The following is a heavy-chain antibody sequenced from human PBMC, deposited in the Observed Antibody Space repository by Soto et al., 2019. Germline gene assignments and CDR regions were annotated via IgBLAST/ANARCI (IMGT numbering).Heavy chain of an antibody. V-gene: IGHV4-59*01. D-gene: IGHD3-22*01. CDR3: ARATYYYDSSAFCFDP. CDR1: GGSISSYY. CDR2: IYYSGST. J-gene: IGHJ5*02. Sequence: SETLSLTCTVSGGSISSYYWSWIRQPPGKGLEWIGYIYYSGSTNYNPSLKSRVTISVDTSKNQFSLKLSSVTAADTAVYYCARATYYYDSSAFCFDPWGQGTLVTASS.